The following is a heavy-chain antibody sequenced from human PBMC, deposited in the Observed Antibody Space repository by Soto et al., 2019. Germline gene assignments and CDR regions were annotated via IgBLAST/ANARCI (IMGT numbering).Heavy chain of an antibody. CDR2: IKSKTDGETV. J-gene: IGHJ4*02. CDR1: GISFTTAW. V-gene: IGHV3-15*01. Sequence: LRLSWVGSGISFTTAWMNWVRQAPLKGLEWVGRIKSKTDGETVDYAAPVRGRFIISRDDSKNTVYLSVSGLKTEDTAIYYCATQQFFDASGFSFDQWGQGNLVTVSS. CDR3: ATQQFFDASGFSFDQ. D-gene: IGHD3-22*01.